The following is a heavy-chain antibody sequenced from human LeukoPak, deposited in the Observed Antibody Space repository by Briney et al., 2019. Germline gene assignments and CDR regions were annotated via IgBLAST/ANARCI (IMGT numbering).Heavy chain of an antibody. CDR2: ISSSSSYI. Sequence: PRGSLRLSCAASGFTFSSYSMNWVRQAPGKGLEWVSSISSSSSYIYYADSVKGRFTISRDNAKNSLYLQMNSLRAEDTAVYYCIRANYDSSGYYSYAEYFQHWGQGTLVTVSS. D-gene: IGHD3-22*01. CDR1: GFTFSSYS. V-gene: IGHV3-21*01. CDR3: IRANYDSSGYYSYAEYFQH. J-gene: IGHJ1*01.